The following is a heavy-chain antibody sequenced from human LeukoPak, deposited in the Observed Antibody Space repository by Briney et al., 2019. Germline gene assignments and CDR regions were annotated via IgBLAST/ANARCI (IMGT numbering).Heavy chain of an antibody. V-gene: IGHV3-74*01. J-gene: IGHJ4*02. CDR3: ARGEYYFDY. CDR1: GFTFSDYA. Sequence: GGSLRLSCATSGFTFSDYAMLWVRQAPGKGLVWVSRINSDGSSTSYADSVKGRFTISRDNAKNTLYLQMNSLRAEDMAVYYCARGEYYFDYWGQGTLVTVSS. D-gene: IGHD3-10*01. CDR2: INSDGSST.